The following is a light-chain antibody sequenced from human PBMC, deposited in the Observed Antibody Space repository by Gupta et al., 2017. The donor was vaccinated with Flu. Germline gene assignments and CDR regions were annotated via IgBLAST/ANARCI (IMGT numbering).Light chain of an antibody. CDR3: QQHNSYPYT. CDR1: QSISSW. Sequence: DSQVTQSPSHLSASVGERVTITCRASQSISSWLAWYQQKPGKAPKLVIYKASSLESGVPARFSGSGSGTEFTLTISSLQPDDFATYYCQQHNSYPYTFGQGTKVEIK. CDR2: KAS. V-gene: IGKV1-5*03. J-gene: IGKJ2*01.